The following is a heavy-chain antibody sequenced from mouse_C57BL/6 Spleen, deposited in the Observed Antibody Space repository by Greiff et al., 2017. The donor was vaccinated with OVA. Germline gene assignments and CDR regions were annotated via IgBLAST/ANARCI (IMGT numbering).Heavy chain of an antibody. CDR2: IYPRSGNT. J-gene: IGHJ2*01. CDR3: ARYDGYPYYFDY. CDR1: SYTFTSYG. D-gene: IGHD2-3*01. Sequence: VQLQQSGAELARPGASVKLSCKASSYTFTSYGISWVKQRTGQGLEWIGEIYPRSGNTYYNEKFKGKATLTADKSSSTAYMELRSLTSEDSAVYFCARYDGYPYYFDYWGQGTTLTVSS. V-gene: IGHV1-81*01.